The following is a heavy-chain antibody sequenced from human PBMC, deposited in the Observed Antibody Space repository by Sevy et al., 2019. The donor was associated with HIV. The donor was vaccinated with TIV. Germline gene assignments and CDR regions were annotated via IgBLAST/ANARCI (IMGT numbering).Heavy chain of an antibody. CDR1: GFTFSSYS. Sequence: GGSLRLSCAASGFTFSSYSMNWVRQAPGKGLEWVSSISSSSSYIYYADSVKGRFTISRDNARNSLNLQMNSLRAEDTAVYYCARDPYGDAAFDYWGQGTLVTVSS. D-gene: IGHD4-17*01. V-gene: IGHV3-21*01. J-gene: IGHJ4*02. CDR2: ISSSSSYI. CDR3: ARDPYGDAAFDY.